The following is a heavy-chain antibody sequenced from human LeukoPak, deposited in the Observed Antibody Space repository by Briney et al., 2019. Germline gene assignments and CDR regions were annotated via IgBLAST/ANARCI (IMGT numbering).Heavy chain of an antibody. J-gene: IGHJ4*02. V-gene: IGHV1-24*01. CDR3: AKDLGYCSGGSCPSPPYYFDY. CDR2: FDPEDGET. CDR1: GYTLTELS. Sequence: VASVKVSCKVSGYTLTELSMHWVRQAPGKGLEWMGGFDPEDGETIYAQKFQGRVTMTEDTSTDTAYMELSSLRSEDTAVYYCAKDLGYCSGGSCPSPPYYFDYWGQGTLVTVSS. D-gene: IGHD2-15*01.